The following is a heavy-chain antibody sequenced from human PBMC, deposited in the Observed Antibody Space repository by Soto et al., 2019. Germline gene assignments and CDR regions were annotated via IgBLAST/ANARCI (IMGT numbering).Heavy chain of an antibody. V-gene: IGHV3-30-3*01. CDR2: ISYDGSNK. CDR1: GFTFSSYA. D-gene: IGHD6-19*01. J-gene: IGHJ5*02. Sequence: GGSLRLSCAASGFTFSSYAMHWVRQAPGKGLEWVAVISYDGSNKYYADSVKGRFTISRDNSKNTLYLQMNSLRAEDTAVYYCARGSETMAVAMYNWFDPWGQGTLVTVSS. CDR3: ARGSETMAVAMYNWFDP.